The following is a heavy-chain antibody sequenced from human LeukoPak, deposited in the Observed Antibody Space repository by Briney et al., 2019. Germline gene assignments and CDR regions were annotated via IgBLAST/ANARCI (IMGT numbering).Heavy chain of an antibody. CDR1: GGTFSSYA. Sequence: SVTVSCKASGGTFSSYAISWVRQAPGQGLEWMGGIIPIFGTANYAQKFQGRVTITADESTSTAYMELSSLRSEDTAVYYCVSAHRIAAAGGFDYWGQGTLVTVSS. J-gene: IGHJ4*02. CDR3: VSAHRIAAAGGFDY. V-gene: IGHV1-69*13. D-gene: IGHD6-13*01. CDR2: IIPIFGTA.